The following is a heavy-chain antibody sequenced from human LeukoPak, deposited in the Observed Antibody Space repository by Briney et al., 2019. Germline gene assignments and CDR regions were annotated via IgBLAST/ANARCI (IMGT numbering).Heavy chain of an antibody. V-gene: IGHV4-34*01. Sequence: SETLSLTCAAYGGSFSGYYGTWIRQPPGKGQEWIGEINHSGSTNYNPSLKSRVTISVDTSKNQFSLKLSSVTAADTAVYYCARTDYDILTGYRDPQSYYMDVWGKGTTVTVSS. J-gene: IGHJ6*03. D-gene: IGHD3-9*01. CDR2: INHSGST. CDR3: ARTDYDILTGYRDPQSYYMDV. CDR1: GGSFSGYY.